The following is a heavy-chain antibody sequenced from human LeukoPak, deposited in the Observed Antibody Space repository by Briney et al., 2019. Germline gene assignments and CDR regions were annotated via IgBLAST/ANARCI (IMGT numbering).Heavy chain of an antibody. CDR3: ASGYGSGWLDS. J-gene: IGHJ5*01. D-gene: IGHD5-18*01. CDR1: GDSISRGYY. V-gene: IGHV4-31*03. Sequence: SETLSLTCTVSGDSISRGYYWVWIRQPPGKGLEWIGYIHSSGNTYYNPSLQNRLIISRDTNEDPLSLTLTSVTAAGAAVYFCASGYGSGWLDSWGQGTQVTVSS. CDR2: IHSSGNT.